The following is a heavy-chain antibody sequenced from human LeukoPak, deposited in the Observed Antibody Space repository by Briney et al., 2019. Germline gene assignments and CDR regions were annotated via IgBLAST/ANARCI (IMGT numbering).Heavy chain of an antibody. D-gene: IGHD6-13*01. Sequence: GGSLRLSCAASGFTFSSYGMHWVRQAPGKGLEWVAVIWYDGSNKYYADSVKGRFTISRDNSKSTLYLQMNSLRAEDTAVYYCARDSGYSSSWYYYYYYMDVWGKGTTVTVSS. CDR1: GFTFSSYG. J-gene: IGHJ6*03. CDR3: ARDSGYSSSWYYYYYYMDV. V-gene: IGHV3-33*01. CDR2: IWYDGSNK.